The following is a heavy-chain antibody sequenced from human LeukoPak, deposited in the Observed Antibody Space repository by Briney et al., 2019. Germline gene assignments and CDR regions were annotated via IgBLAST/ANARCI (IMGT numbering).Heavy chain of an antibody. D-gene: IGHD4-17*01. CDR2: IYCGGTT. J-gene: IGHJ6*03. Sequence: SETLSLTCTVSAASISTYSWSWIRQPPGKGLEWIGYIYCGGTTNYNPSLKSRVTISVDTSKNQFSLNLRSVSAADTAVYCCARLAGSYGDYTLKNFYYYMDVWGKGTTVTVSS. CDR3: ARLAGSYGDYTLKNFYYYMDV. CDR1: AASISTYS. V-gene: IGHV4-59*08.